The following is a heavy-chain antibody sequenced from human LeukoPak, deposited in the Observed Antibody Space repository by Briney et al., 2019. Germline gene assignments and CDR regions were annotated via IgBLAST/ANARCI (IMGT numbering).Heavy chain of an antibody. J-gene: IGHJ4*02. V-gene: IGHV1-69*13. Sequence: GASVKVSCKASGGTFSSYAISWVRQAPGQGLEWMGGIIPIFGTANYAQKFQGRVTITADESTSTAYMELSSLISEDTAVYYWAREEPFANRPVSSCGCDCKRALDYLCPGTLVTVSS. CDR3: AREEPFANRPVSSCGCDCKRALDY. CDR1: GGTFSSYA. CDR2: IIPIFGTA. D-gene: IGHD2-21*01.